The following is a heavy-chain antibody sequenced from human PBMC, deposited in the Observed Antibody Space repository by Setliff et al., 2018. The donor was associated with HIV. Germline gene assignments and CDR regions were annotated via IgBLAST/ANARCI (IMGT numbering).Heavy chain of an antibody. J-gene: IGHJ4*02. CDR2: ISSSGTTI. Sequence: TFSDYYMSWIRQSPGKGLEWISYISSSGTTIYYADSVKGRFTISRDNAKNSQYLLMSDLRAEDTAVYYCAAVFTGEPGRSLDYWGQGTPVTVSS. D-gene: IGHD1-26*01. CDR1: TFSDYY. CDR3: AAVFTGEPGRSLDY. V-gene: IGHV3-11*04.